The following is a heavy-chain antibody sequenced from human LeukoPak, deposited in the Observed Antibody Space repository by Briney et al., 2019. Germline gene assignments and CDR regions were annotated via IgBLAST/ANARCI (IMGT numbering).Heavy chain of an antibody. J-gene: IGHJ3*02. CDR3: AKDPQWSSVDAFDI. D-gene: IGHD2-15*01. CDR1: GFTFSSYS. V-gene: IGHV3-21*04. Sequence: GGSLRLSCAASGFTFSSYSMNWVRQAPGKGLEWVSSISSSSSYIYYADSVKGRFTISRDNSKNTLYLQMNSLRAEDTAVYYCAKDPQWSSVDAFDIWGQGTMVTVSS. CDR2: ISSSSSYI.